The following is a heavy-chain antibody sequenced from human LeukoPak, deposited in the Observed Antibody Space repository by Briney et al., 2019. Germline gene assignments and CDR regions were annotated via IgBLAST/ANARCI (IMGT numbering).Heavy chain of an antibody. CDR1: GYTFYYYG. Sequence: ASVKVSCKASGYTFYYYGISWVRQAPGQGLEWMGWVSAYNGNTNYAQKLQGRVTMTTDTSTSTAYMELRSLRSDDTAVYYCARVGDGGYSYGCDYWGQGTLVTVSS. J-gene: IGHJ4*02. CDR2: VSAYNGNT. V-gene: IGHV1-18*01. CDR3: ARVGDGGYSYGCDY. D-gene: IGHD5-18*01.